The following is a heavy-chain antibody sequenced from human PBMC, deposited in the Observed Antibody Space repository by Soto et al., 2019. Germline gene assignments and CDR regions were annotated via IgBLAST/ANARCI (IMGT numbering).Heavy chain of an antibody. V-gene: IGHV1-69*14. CDR2: IIPIFPTA. D-gene: IGHD3-3*01. J-gene: IGHJ6*01. Sequence: QVQLVQSGAELKKPGSSVRVSCQASGGTFSSYSVNWVRQAPGQGLEWMGGIIPIFPTADHAQRFQGRVTITANKATNTAYMELSSLRSDDTAAYCCAIRTSVFGVVAMGGLDVWGQGTTVTVSS. CDR1: GGTFSSYS. CDR3: AIRTSVFGVVAMGGLDV.